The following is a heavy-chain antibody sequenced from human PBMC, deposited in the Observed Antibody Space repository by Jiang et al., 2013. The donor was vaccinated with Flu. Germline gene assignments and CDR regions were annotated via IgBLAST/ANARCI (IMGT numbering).Heavy chain of an antibody. V-gene: IGHV3-30*18. CDR3: AKFASSGYYPYNHYGMDV. Sequence: GGGVVQPGRSLRLSCAASGFTFSSYGMHWVRQAPGKGLEWVAVLSYDGSNKYYVDSVKGRFTISRDNSKNTLYLQMNSLRAEDTAVYHCAKFASSGYYPYNHYGMDVWGQGTTVTVSS. D-gene: IGHD3-22*01. CDR2: LSYDGSNK. J-gene: IGHJ6*02. CDR1: GFTFSSYG.